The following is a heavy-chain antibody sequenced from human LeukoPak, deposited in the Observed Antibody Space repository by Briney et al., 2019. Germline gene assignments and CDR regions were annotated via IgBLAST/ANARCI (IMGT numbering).Heavy chain of an antibody. CDR1: GFTFSSYW. CDR2: INSDGSST. CDR3: ARDYYDSSGRPVDY. V-gene: IGHV3-74*01. J-gene: IGHJ4*02. Sequence: PGVSLRLSCAASGFTFSSYWMHWVRQAPGKGLVWVSRINSDGSSTSYADSVKGRFTISRDNAKNTLYLQMNSLRAEDTAVYYCARDYYDSSGRPVDYWGQGTLVTVSS. D-gene: IGHD3-22*01.